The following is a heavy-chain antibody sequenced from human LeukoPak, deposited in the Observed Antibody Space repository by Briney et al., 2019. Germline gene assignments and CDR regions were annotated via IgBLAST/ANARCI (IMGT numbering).Heavy chain of an antibody. CDR1: GYTFSDYW. CDR3: AKKIGGVYAFDI. D-gene: IGHD3-16*01. CDR2: IKPDGSAK. V-gene: IGHV3-7*05. J-gene: IGHJ3*02. Sequence: GGSLRLSCVVSGYTFSDYWMDWVRQAPGKGLEWVANIKPDGSAKYYVDSVKGRFIISRDNSKNTLYLQMNSLRAEDTAVYYCAKKIGGVYAFDIWGHGTMVTVSS.